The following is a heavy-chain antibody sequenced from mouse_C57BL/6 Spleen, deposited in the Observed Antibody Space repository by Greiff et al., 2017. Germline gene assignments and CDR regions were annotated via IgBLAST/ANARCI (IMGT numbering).Heavy chain of an antibody. J-gene: IGHJ4*01. CDR2: INPNNGGT. V-gene: IGHV1-26*01. CDR1: GYTFTDYY. D-gene: IGHD2-2*01. Sequence: VQLQQSGPELVKPGASVKISCKASGYTFTDYYMNWVKQSHGKSLEWIGDINPNNGGTSYNQKFKGKATLTVDKSSSTAYMELRSLTSEDSAVYYCARYYGYDDYAMDYWGQGTSVTVSS. CDR3: ARYYGYDDYAMDY.